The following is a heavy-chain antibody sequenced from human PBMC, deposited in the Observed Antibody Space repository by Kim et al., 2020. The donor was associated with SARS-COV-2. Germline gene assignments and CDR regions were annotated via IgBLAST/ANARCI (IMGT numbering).Heavy chain of an antibody. V-gene: IGHV6-1*01. Sequence: NDYADTVKSRITINPATSKNQFSLQLNAVTPEDTAVYYCARADQLSHFDYWGQGTLVTVSS. CDR3: ARADQLSHFDY. D-gene: IGHD2-15*01. CDR2: N. J-gene: IGHJ4*02.